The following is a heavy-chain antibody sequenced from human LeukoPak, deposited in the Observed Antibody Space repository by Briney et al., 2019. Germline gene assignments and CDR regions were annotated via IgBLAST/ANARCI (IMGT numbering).Heavy chain of an antibody. CDR1: GYTFTSYG. V-gene: IGHV1-18*01. D-gene: IGHD3-22*01. J-gene: IGHJ5*02. CDR3: ARHGVQKGYYDSSGYGWFDP. Sequence: ASVKVSCKASGYTFTSYGISWVRQAPGQGLEWMGWISAYNGNTNYAQKLQGRVTMTTDTSTSTAYMELRSLRSDDTAVYYCARHGVQKGYYDSSGYGWFDPWGQGTLVIVSS. CDR2: ISAYNGNT.